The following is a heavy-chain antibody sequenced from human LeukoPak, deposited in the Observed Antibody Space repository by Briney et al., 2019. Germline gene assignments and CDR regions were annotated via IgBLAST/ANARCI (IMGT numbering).Heavy chain of an antibody. J-gene: IGHJ4*02. Sequence: GGSLRLSCAPSGFTFSAYAMNWVRQAPGKGLEWVSLISVSGDRTYYADSVKGRFTISRDNSKNMLYLQMDSLRPEDTAVYYCAIGVNYAFDDWGQGTLVTVSS. CDR2: ISVSGDRT. V-gene: IGHV3-23*01. CDR1: GFTFSAYA. D-gene: IGHD1-7*01. CDR3: AIGVNYAFDD.